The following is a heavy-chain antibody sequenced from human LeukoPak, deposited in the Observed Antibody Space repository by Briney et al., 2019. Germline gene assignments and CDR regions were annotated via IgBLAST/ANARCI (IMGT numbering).Heavy chain of an antibody. Sequence: GGSLRLSCAASGFTFSSYSMNWVRQAPGKGLEWVGFIRSKAYGGTTEYAASVKGRFTISRDDSKSIAYLQMNSLKTEDTAVYYCTREHMVAVAAYFDYWGQGTLVTVSS. V-gene: IGHV3-49*04. D-gene: IGHD6-19*01. J-gene: IGHJ4*02. CDR2: IRSKAYGGTT. CDR3: TREHMVAVAAYFDY. CDR1: GFTFSSYS.